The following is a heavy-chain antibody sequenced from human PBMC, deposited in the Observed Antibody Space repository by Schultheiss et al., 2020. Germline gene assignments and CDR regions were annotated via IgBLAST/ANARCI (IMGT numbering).Heavy chain of an antibody. CDR3: ARGTPFLYYYYMDV. J-gene: IGHJ6*03. CDR2: IYYSGST. Sequence: SETLSLTCAVSGGSISSSNWWSWVRQPPGKGLEWIGSIYYSGSTYYNPSLKSRVTISVDTSKNQFSLKLSSVTAADTAVYYCARGTPFLYYYYMDVWGKGTTVTVSS. V-gene: IGHV4-4*02. CDR1: GGSISSSNW.